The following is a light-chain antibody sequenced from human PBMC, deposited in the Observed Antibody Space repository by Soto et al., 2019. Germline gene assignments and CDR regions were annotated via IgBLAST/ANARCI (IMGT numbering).Light chain of an antibody. J-gene: IGKJ1*01. Sequence: EIVLTQSQATLSLSPGERATLSCRASQSVSSYLAWYQQKPGQAPRLLIYDASNRATGIPARFSGSGSWTDFTLTISSLETEDFAVYYCQQRSNWPPWTFGQGTKVEIK. V-gene: IGKV3-11*01. CDR2: DAS. CDR3: QQRSNWPPWT. CDR1: QSVSSY.